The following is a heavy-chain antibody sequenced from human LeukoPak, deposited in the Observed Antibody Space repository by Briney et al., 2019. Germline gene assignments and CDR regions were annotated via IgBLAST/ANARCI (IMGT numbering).Heavy chain of an antibody. CDR3: ARGGRWSFYDSRAHDFYFDS. D-gene: IGHD3-22*01. CDR2: INHSGST. CDR1: GGSFSGYY. V-gene: IGHV4-34*01. Sequence: SETLSLTCAVYGGSFSGYYWSWIRQPPGKGLEWIGEINHSGSTNYNPSLKSRVTISVDTSKNQFSLKLSSVTAADTAVYYCARGGRWSFYDSRAHDFYFDSWSQGTLVTVSS. J-gene: IGHJ4*02.